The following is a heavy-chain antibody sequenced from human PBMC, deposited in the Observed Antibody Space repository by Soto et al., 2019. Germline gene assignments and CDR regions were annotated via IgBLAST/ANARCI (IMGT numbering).Heavy chain of an antibody. CDR2: ISYDGSNK. Sequence: GGSLRLSCAASGFTFSSYGMHWVRQAPGKGLEWVAVISYDGSNKYYADSVKGRFTISRDNSKNTLYLQMNSLRAEDTAVYYCAKAPSVYCSGGSCPRTNYYYYGMDVWGQGTTVTVSS. CDR1: GFTFSSYG. V-gene: IGHV3-30*18. D-gene: IGHD2-15*01. CDR3: AKAPSVYCSGGSCPRTNYYYYGMDV. J-gene: IGHJ6*02.